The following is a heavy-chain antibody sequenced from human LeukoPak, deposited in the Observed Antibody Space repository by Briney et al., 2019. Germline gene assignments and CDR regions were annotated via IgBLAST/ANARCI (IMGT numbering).Heavy chain of an antibody. D-gene: IGHD1-26*01. CDR3: ARESVYSGRYYAFDI. CDR1: GASISTYY. Sequence: SETLSLTCSVSGASISTYYWSWIRQPPGKGLEWIGYIYYSGSTNYNPSLKSRVTISVDMSKNQFSLKLSSVTAADTAVYYCARESVYSGRYYAFDIWGQGTMVTVSS. CDR2: IYYSGST. J-gene: IGHJ3*02. V-gene: IGHV4-59*01.